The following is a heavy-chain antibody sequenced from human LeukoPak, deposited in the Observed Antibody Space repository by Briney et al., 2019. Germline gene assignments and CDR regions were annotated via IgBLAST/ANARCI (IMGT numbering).Heavy chain of an antibody. CDR3: ARDLIITMVRGGGYYYYGMDV. CDR1: GFSLRSSE. CDR2: IYSGGST. Sequence: PGGSLRLSCAASGFSLRSSEMNWVRQAPGKGLEWVSVIYSGGSTYYADSVKGRFTISRDNSKNTLYLQMNSLRAEDTAVYYCARDLIITMVRGGGYYYYGMDVWGQGTTVTVSS. D-gene: IGHD3-10*01. V-gene: IGHV3-66*01. J-gene: IGHJ6*02.